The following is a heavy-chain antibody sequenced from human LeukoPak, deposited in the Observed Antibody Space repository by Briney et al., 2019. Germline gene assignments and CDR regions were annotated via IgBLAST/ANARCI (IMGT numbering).Heavy chain of an antibody. CDR2: ISWNSKNI. CDR1: GFTFDDYA. V-gene: IGHV3-9*01. D-gene: IGHD3-22*01. J-gene: IGHJ6*02. CDR3: AKGNRDSSGFYYYYGMDV. Sequence: GGSLRLSCAASGFTFDDYAMFWVRQAPGKGLEWVSGISWNSKNIGYAASVKGRFTISRDNAKNSLYLQMNSLRAEDTAFYYCAKGNRDSSGFYYYYGMDVSGQGTTVTVSS.